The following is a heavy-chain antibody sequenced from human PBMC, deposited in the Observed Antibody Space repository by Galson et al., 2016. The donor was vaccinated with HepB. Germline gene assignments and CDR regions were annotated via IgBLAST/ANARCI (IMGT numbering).Heavy chain of an antibody. CDR3: ATSGKGHLWRFDH. J-gene: IGHJ5*02. Sequence: SVKVSCKASTFAFTSFNINWVRQATGQGLEWMGWMNPNTGETGYAQRFQTRVSMTRDPSTRTAYMALSSLISEDTAVYYCATSGKGHLWRFDHWGQGSPIVVSS. CDR2: MNPNTGET. D-gene: IGHD1-26*01. CDR1: TFAFTSFN. V-gene: IGHV1-8*01.